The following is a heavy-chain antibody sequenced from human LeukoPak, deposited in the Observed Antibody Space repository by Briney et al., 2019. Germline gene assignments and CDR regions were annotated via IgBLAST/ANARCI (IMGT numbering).Heavy chain of an antibody. CDR2: INPNSGGT. V-gene: IGHV1-2*06. D-gene: IGHD3-16*02. J-gene: IGHJ4*02. CDR1: GYTFTGYY. Sequence: ASVKVSCKASGYTFTGYYMHWVRQAPGQGREWMGRINPNSGGTNYAQKFQGRVTMTRDTSISTAYMELSRLRSDDTAVYYCARGGVYDYVWGSYRQPDFWGRGTLVTVSS. CDR3: ARGGVYDYVWGSYRQPDF.